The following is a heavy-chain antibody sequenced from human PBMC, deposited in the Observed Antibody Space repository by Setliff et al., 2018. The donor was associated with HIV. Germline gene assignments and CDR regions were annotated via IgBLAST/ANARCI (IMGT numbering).Heavy chain of an antibody. CDR3: ARSPGVDTNMAFDY. CDR1: GGSIINNF. V-gene: IGHV4-59*01. D-gene: IGHD5-18*01. J-gene: IGHJ4*02. Sequence: SETLSLTCTVSGGSIINNFWSWIRLPPGKGLEYIGYIYYSGNTDYNPSLKSRVTISIDRSKNQFSLKLNSVTAADTAVYYCARSPGVDTNMAFDYWGQGMLVTVSS. CDR2: IYYSGNT.